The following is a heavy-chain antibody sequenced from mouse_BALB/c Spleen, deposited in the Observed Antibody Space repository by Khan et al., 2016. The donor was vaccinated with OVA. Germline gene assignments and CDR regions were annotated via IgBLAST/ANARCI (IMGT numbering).Heavy chain of an antibody. Sequence: QIQLVQSGPELVKPGASVKMSCKASGYTFTDYVINWVKQSNGQGLEWIGEIYPGSARTNYNENLKGKATLTADKSSNTAYMQLSSLTSEDSAVYFCARPSYYYGSNSYWFFAVWGAGTTVTVSS. CDR3: ARPSYYYGSNSYWFFAV. V-gene: IGHV1-77*01. J-gene: IGHJ1*01. CDR2: IYPGSART. CDR1: GYTFTDYV. D-gene: IGHD1-1*01.